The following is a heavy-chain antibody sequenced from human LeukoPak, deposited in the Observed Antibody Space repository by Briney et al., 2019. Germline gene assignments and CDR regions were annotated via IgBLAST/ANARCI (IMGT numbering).Heavy chain of an antibody. CDR3: ARESRDYYDSSGSFDY. CDR2: ISSSSSTI. D-gene: IGHD3-22*01. V-gene: IGHV3-48*01. Sequence: PGGSLRLSCAASGFTFSSYSMNWVRQAPGKGLEWVSYISSSSSTIYYADSVKGRFTISRDNAKNSLYLQMNSLRAEDTAVYYCARESRDYYDSSGSFDYWGQGTLVTVSS. CDR1: GFTFSSYS. J-gene: IGHJ4*02.